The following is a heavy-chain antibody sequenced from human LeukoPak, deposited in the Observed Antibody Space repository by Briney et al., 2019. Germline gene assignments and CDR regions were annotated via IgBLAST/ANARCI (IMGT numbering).Heavy chain of an antibody. D-gene: IGHD3-22*01. J-gene: IGHJ4*02. CDR3: ARLYDNSGYSIFDY. V-gene: IGHV3-7*03. CDR2: IKQGGSEK. Sequence: GGSLRLSCAASGFTFSTHWMSWLRQAPGKGLEWVANIKQGGSEKYYVDSVEGRFTISRDNAKNSVYLQMNSLRAEDTAVYYCARLYDNSGYSIFDYWGQGTLVTVSS. CDR1: GFTFSTHW.